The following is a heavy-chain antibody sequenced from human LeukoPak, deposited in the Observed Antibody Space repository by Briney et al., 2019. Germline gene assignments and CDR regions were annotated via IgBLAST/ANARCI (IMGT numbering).Heavy chain of an antibody. V-gene: IGHV3-48*01. CDR1: GLTPLIYT. CDR2: ISGRRTTI. J-gene: IGHJ4*02. CDR3: ASAMTAAQDC. Sequence: GGSLRLSSAPSGLTPLIYTMNCDRQPPGNGREWGSYISGRRTTIYYTDSVKGRSTLSTDNAKNPLDLQMNSVRAEGTSVYDCASAMTAAQDCWREGTLLTVSS. D-gene: IGHD2-21*02.